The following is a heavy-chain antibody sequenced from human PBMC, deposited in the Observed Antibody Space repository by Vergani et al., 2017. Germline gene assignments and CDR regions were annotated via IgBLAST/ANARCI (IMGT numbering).Heavy chain of an antibody. D-gene: IGHD3-10*01. CDR3: ARDPLWFGELSKPLDY. Sequence: QVQLVQSGAEVNKPGSSVKVSCKASGDTFNNYAISWVRQAPGQGLEWMGRIIPIFGTANYAQKFQGRVTITADESTTTAYMELSSLRSEDTAMYYCARDPLWFGELSKPLDYWGQGTLVTVSS. J-gene: IGHJ4*02. CDR2: IIPIFGTA. V-gene: IGHV1-69*13. CDR1: GDTFNNYA.